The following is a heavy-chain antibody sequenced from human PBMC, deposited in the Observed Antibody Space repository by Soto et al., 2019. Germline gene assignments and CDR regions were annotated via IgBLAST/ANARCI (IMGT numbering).Heavy chain of an antibody. V-gene: IGHV3-74*01. CDR3: VRTSLVVSAATREDY. D-gene: IGHD2-15*01. Sequence: EVQLVESGGGLVQPGASLRLSCAASGFTFSSYWMHWVRQAPGKGLVWVSRINSDGSSTSYAVSVKGRFTISRDNAKNTLYLQMNRLRAEDTAVYYCVRTSLVVSAATREDYWGQGTLVTVSS. CDR1: GFTFSSYW. CDR2: INSDGSST. J-gene: IGHJ4*02.